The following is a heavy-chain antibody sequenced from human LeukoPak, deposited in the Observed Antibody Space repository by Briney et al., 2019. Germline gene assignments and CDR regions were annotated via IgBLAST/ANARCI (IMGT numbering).Heavy chain of an antibody. CDR2: ISAYNGNT. Sequence: ASVKVSCKASGYTFTSYGISWVRQAPGQGLEWMGWISAYNGNTNYAQKLQGRVTMTTDTSTSTAYMELRSLRSDDTAVYYCASSIAVAGGKYSLYYFDYWGQGTLVTVSS. CDR3: ASSIAVAGGKYSLYYFDY. D-gene: IGHD6-19*01. V-gene: IGHV1-18*01. CDR1: GYTFTSYG. J-gene: IGHJ4*02.